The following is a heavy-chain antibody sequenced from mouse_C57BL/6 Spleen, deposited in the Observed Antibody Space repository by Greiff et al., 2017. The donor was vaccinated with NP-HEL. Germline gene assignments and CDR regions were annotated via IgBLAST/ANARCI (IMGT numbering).Heavy chain of an antibody. D-gene: IGHD2-2*01. CDR3: ARAPSIYYGYDEGYYFGY. J-gene: IGHJ2*01. V-gene: IGHV1-61*01. CDR1: GYTFTSYW. CDR2: IYPSDSET. Sequence: QVQLQQPGAELVRPGSSVKLSCKASGYTFTSYWMDWVKQRPGQGLEWIGNIYPSDSETHYNQKFKDKATLTVDKSSSTAYMQLSSLTSEDSAVYYCARAPSIYYGYDEGYYFGYWGQGTTLTVSS.